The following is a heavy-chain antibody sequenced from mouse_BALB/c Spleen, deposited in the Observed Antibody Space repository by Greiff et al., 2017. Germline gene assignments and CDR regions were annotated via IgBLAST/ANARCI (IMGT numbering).Heavy chain of an antibody. D-gene: IGHD1-1*01. CDR2: IDPSDSET. CDR3: ARSYGSSTYAMDY. J-gene: IGHJ4*01. V-gene: IGHV1-69*02. Sequence: QVQLQQPGAELVKPGAPVKLSCKASGYTFTSYWMNWVKQRPGRGLEWIGRIDPSDSETHYNQKFKDKATLTVDKSSSTAYIQLSSLTSEDSAVYYCARSYGSSTYAMDYWGQGTSFTVSS. CDR1: GYTFTSYW.